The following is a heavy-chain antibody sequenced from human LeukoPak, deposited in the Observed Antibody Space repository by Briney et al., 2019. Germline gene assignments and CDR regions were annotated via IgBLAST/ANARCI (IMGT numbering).Heavy chain of an antibody. D-gene: IGHD4-11*01. J-gene: IGHJ5*02. CDR2: IYHSGST. CDR1: GGSISSSNW. Sequence: SETLSLTCAVSGGSISSSNWWSWVRQPPGKGLEWIGEIYHSGSTNYNPSLKSRVTISVDTSKNQFSLKLSSVTAADTAVYYCASRGVTTANWFDPWGQGTLVTVSS. CDR3: ASRGVTTANWFDP. V-gene: IGHV4-4*02.